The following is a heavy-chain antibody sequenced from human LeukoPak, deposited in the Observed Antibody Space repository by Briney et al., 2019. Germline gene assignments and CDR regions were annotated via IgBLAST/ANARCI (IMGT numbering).Heavy chain of an antibody. CDR3: ARETYYYDSSGYYSDYFDY. Sequence: GGSLRLSCAASGFTFSDYYMSWIRQAPGKGLEWVSYISSSGSTIYYADSVKGRFTISRDNAKNSLYLQMNSLRAEDTAVYYCARETYYYDSSGYYSDYFDYWGQGTLVTVSS. J-gene: IGHJ4*02. D-gene: IGHD3-22*01. CDR2: ISSSGSTI. V-gene: IGHV3-11*01. CDR1: GFTFSDYY.